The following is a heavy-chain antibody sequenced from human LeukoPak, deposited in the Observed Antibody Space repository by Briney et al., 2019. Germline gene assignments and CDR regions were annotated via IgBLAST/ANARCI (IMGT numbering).Heavy chain of an antibody. Sequence: SETLSLTCTVSGGSISSTTYYWGWIRQPPGKGLEWIGSIYYSGSTYYNPSLKSQVTISVDTSKNQFSLKLRSVTAADTAVYYCARGNDHTADLDYWGQGTLVTVSS. D-gene: IGHD2-2*02. CDR2: IYYSGST. V-gene: IGHV4-39*01. J-gene: IGHJ4*02. CDR1: GGSISSTTYY. CDR3: ARGNDHTADLDY.